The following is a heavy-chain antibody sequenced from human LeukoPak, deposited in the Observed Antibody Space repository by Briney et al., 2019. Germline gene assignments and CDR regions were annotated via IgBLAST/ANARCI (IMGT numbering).Heavy chain of an antibody. Sequence: PGGSLRLSCAASGITFSSYAMHWVRQAPGKGLECVSVISSKGETTNYANSVKGRFTISRDNSKNTLYLQMESLRAEDMAVYYCARDPSSSGRYGAFGIWGQGTMVTVSS. CDR2: ISSKGETT. D-gene: IGHD6-19*01. J-gene: IGHJ3*02. CDR1: GITFSSYA. CDR3: ARDPSSSGRYGAFGI. V-gene: IGHV3-64*01.